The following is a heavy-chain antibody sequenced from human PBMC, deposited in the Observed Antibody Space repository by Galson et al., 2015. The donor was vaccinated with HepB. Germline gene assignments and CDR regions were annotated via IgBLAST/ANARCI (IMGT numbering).Heavy chain of an antibody. D-gene: IGHD4-11*01. J-gene: IGHJ4*02. CDR1: GFTFSSYA. Sequence: SLRLSCAASGFTFSSYAMSWVRQAPGKGLEWISAITGSGGNTYYADSVKGRFTISRDNSKNTLYLQMNSLRAEDTAVYYCASHDYSNYGAFDYRGQGTLVTVSS. CDR2: ITGSGGNT. V-gene: IGHV3-23*01. CDR3: ASHDYSNYGAFDY.